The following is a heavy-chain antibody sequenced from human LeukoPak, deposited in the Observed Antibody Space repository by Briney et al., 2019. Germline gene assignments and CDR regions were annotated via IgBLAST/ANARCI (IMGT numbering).Heavy chain of an antibody. CDR1: GFTFSSYA. CDR2: ISGSGGST. CDR3: AKSSYYDSSGYYREYYFDY. Sequence: GGSLRLSCAASGFTFSSYAMSWDRQAPGKGLEWVSAISGSGGSTYYADSVKGRFTISRDNSKNTLYLQMNSLRAEDTAVYYCAKSSYYDSSGYYREYYFDYWGQGTLVTVSS. J-gene: IGHJ4*02. V-gene: IGHV3-23*01. D-gene: IGHD3-22*01.